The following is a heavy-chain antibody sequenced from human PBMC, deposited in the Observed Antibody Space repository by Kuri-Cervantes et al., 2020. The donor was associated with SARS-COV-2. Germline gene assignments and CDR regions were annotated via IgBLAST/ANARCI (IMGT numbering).Heavy chain of an antibody. CDR1: GGSISSSSYY. CDR2: IYYSGST. D-gene: IGHD3-10*01. V-gene: IGHV4-39*01. J-gene: IGHJ6*02. Sequence: SETLSLTCTVSGGSISSSSYYWGWTRQPPGKGLEWIGSIYYSGSTYYNPPLKSRVTISVDTSKNQFSLKLSSVTAADTAVYYCARQGTGYYGSGSYYYYYYGMDVWGQGTTVTVSS. CDR3: ARQGTGYYGSGSYYYYYYGMDV.